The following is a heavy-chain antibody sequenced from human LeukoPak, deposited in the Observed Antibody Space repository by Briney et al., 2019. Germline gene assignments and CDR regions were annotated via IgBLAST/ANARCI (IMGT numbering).Heavy chain of an antibody. CDR2: IYYSGST. CDR1: GGSISSSSYY. Sequence: PSETLSLTCTVSGGSISSSSYYWGWSRQPPGKGLEWIGRIYYSGSTYYNPSLKSRVTISVDTSKNQFSLKLSSVTAADTAVYYCARGSGDGYILGGGQGTMVTVSS. J-gene: IGHJ3*01. D-gene: IGHD5-24*01. V-gene: IGHV4-39*07. CDR3: ARGSGDGYILG.